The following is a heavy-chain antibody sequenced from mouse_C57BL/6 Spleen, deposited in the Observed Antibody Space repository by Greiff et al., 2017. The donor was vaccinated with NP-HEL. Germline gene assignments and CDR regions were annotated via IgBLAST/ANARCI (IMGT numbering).Heavy chain of an antibody. V-gene: IGHV1-82*01. D-gene: IGHD2-5*01. CDR2: IYPGDGDT. J-gene: IGHJ4*01. Sequence: VQLQESGPELVKPGASVKISCKASGYAFSSSWMNWVKQRPGKGLEWIGRIYPGDGDTNYNGKFKGKATLTADKSSSTAYMQLSSLTSEDSAVYFCARDAYSNYEMDYWGQGTSVTVSS. CDR1: GYAFSSSW. CDR3: ARDAYSNYEMDY.